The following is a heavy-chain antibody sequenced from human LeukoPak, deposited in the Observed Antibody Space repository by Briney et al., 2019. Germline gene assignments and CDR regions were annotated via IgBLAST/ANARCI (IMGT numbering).Heavy chain of an antibody. D-gene: IGHD3-10*01. V-gene: IGHV3-23*01. CDR3: AKDPPFGDYYYHVDV. CDR2: ISASGGST. J-gene: IGHJ6*04. CDR1: GFTFSTSA. Sequence: GGSLRLSCAASGFTFSTSAMSWVRQAPGKGLEWVSAISASGGSTYYADSVKGRFTISRDNSKSTLYLRMNSLRGEDTAVYCCAKDPPFGDYYYHVDVWGKGTTVTVSS.